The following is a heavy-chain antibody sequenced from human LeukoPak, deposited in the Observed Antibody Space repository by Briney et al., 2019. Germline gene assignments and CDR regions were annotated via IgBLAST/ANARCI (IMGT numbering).Heavy chain of an antibody. CDR3: AGVFYSSGWYDYYGMDV. J-gene: IGHJ6*02. CDR2: TYYRSKWYN. Sequence: SQTLSLTCAISGDSVSSNSAAWNRIRQSPSRGLEWLGRTYYRSKWYNDYAVSVKSRITINPDTSKNQFSLQLNSVTPEDTAVYYCAGVFYSSGWYDYYGMDVWGQGTTVTVSS. D-gene: IGHD6-25*01. CDR1: GDSVSSNSAA. V-gene: IGHV6-1*01.